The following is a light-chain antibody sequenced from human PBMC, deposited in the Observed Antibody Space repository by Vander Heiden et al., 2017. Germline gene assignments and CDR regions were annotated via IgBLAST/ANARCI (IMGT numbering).Light chain of an antibody. V-gene: IGLV2-23*02. CDR2: EVS. CDR1: SRAGGSYNL. J-gene: IGLJ3*02. CDR3: CSYAGSSTLV. Sequence: QSALTQPAPASPSPGPSTTIPCTGTSRAGGSYNLVSWYHQHPGNAPKLMSNEVSKRPSGVSNRFSGSKSGNTASMRISGLQAEDEADYDCCSYAGSSTLVFGGGTKLTVL.